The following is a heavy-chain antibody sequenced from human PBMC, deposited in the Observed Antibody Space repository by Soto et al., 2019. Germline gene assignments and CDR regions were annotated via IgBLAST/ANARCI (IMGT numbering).Heavy chain of an antibody. CDR3: ARESFAYCGGECYSWDY. J-gene: IGHJ4*02. CDR2: INAGNGNT. D-gene: IGHD2-21*01. CDR1: GYTSTSYA. V-gene: IGHV1-3*01. Sequence: QVQLVQSGAEVKKPGASVKVSCKASGYTSTSYAMHWVRQAPGQRLEWMGWINAGNGNTKYSQKFQGRVTITRDTSASTAYMELSCLRSEDTAVYYCARESFAYCGGECYSWDYWGQGTLVTVSS.